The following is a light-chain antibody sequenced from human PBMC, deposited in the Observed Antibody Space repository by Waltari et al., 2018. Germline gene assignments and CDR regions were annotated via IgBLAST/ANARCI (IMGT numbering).Light chain of an antibody. J-gene: IGLJ3*02. V-gene: IGLV1-47*01. CDR2: RSN. CDR1: SSDIGSTY. Sequence: QSVLTQPPSASGTPGQRVTISCSGSSSDIGSTYVYWYQQLPGTAPKLLIYRSNQRPSGVPDRFSCSGSGTSASLAISGLRSEDEADYHCAAWDDSLSGPVFGGGTKLTVL. CDR3: AAWDDSLSGPV.